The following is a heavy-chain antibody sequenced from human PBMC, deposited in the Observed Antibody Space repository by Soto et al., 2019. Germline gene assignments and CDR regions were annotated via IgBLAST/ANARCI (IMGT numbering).Heavy chain of an antibody. CDR3: ARHSASWQWFDY. CDR2: IYYSGST. J-gene: IGHJ5*01. CDR1: GGSISSGGYY. Sequence: QVQLQESGPGLVKPSQTLSLTCSVSGGSISSGGYYWSWIRQHPEKGLEWIGYIYYSGSTNYNPSLKSRVIIEVDTSSNRFSLDLRSVTAADPAIYYCARHSASWQWFDYWGQGTLVTVSS. D-gene: IGHD1-26*01. V-gene: IGHV4-31*03.